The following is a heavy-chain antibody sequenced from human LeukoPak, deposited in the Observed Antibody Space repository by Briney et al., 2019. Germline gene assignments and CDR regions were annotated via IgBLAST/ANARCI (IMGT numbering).Heavy chain of an antibody. CDR1: GFTVSSNY. J-gene: IGHJ4*02. CDR3: ARAPIAVAGPYFDY. V-gene: IGHV3-53*01. Sequence: GRSLRLSCAASGFTVSSNYMSWVRQAPGKGLEWVSVIYSGGSTYYADSVKGRFTISRDNSKNTLYLQMNSLRAEDTAVYYCARAPIAVAGPYFDYWGQGTLVTVSS. D-gene: IGHD6-19*01. CDR2: IYSGGST.